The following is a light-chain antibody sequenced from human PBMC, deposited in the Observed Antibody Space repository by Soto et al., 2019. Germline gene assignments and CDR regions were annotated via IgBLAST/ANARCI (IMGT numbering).Light chain of an antibody. V-gene: IGKV1-39*01. J-gene: IGKJ1*01. CDR1: QSISSY. CDR2: TAS. Sequence: DIQMTHSPSSLSTSVVYRVTITCRXSQSISSYLNWYQQKPGKAPNLLIYTASSLQSGVPSRFSGSGSGTDFTLTISSLQPQDFATYYCQQSYSTPPWTFGQGTKVDI. CDR3: QQSYSTPPWT.